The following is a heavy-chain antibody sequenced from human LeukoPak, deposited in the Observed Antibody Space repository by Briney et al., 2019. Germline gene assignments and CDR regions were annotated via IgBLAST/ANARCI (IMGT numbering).Heavy chain of an antibody. CDR3: AKWRSTSYCSSTSCYLDYFDY. V-gene: IGHV3-23*01. J-gene: IGHJ4*02. D-gene: IGHD2-2*01. CDR1: GFTFSSYA. Sequence: GGSLRLSCAASGFTFSSYAMSWVRRAPGKGLEWVSAISGSGGSTYYADSVKGRFTISRDNSKNTLYLQMNSLRAEDTAVYYCAKWRSTSYCSSTSCYLDYFDYWGQGTLVTVSS. CDR2: ISGSGGST.